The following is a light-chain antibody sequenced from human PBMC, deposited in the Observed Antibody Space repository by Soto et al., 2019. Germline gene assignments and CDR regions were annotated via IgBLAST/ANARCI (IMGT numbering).Light chain of an antibody. CDR1: QSVSSSY. Sequence: EIVLTQSPGTLSLSPGERATLSCRASQSVSSSYLAWYQQKPGQAPRLLIYGASSRATGIPDRFSGSGSGTDFTLTISRLEPEDFAVYYCQQYGFYPFGQGTKLEIK. CDR3: QQYGFYP. V-gene: IGKV3-20*01. J-gene: IGKJ2*01. CDR2: GAS.